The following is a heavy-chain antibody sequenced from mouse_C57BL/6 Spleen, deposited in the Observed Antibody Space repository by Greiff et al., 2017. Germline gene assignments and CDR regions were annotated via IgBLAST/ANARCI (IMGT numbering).Heavy chain of an antibody. CDR3: ARDLDGYGPMDY. J-gene: IGHJ4*01. CDR1: GFTFSSYA. V-gene: IGHV5-4*01. D-gene: IGHD2-2*01. Sequence: DVLLVESGGGLVKPGGSLKLSCAASGFTFSSYAMSWVRQTPEKRLEWVATISDGGSYTYYPDNVKGRFTIYRDNAKNNLYLQMSQLKSEDTAMYYCARDLDGYGPMDYWGQGTSVTVSS. CDR2: ISDGGSYT.